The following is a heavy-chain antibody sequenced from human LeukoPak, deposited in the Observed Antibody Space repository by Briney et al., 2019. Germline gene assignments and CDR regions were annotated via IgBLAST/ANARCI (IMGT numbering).Heavy chain of an antibody. CDR2: VSNSGDYI. V-gene: IGHV3-21*01. Sequence: PGGSLRLSCAASGFSFSSYRMNWVRQAPGKGLEWVSSVSNSGDYIHYADSVKGRFTISRDNSKNTLYLQMNSLRAEDTAVYYCAREGHSSGFWLFDYWGQGTLVTVSS. CDR1: GFSFSSYR. J-gene: IGHJ4*02. D-gene: IGHD6-19*01. CDR3: AREGHSSGFWLFDY.